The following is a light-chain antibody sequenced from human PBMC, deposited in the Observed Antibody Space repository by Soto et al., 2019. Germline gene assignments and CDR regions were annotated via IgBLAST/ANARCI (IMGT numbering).Light chain of an antibody. V-gene: IGKV3-20*01. J-gene: IGKJ3*01. CDR1: QSVSSNF. CDR2: DAS. CDR3: QQYGTSPS. Sequence: EIVLTQSPGTLSLSPGERATLSCRASQSVSSNFLAWYQQKPGQAPRLLIYDASSRATGIRDRLSGSGSGKDFTLTVSRLEPEDFAVYYCQQYGTSPSFGPGTKVDIK.